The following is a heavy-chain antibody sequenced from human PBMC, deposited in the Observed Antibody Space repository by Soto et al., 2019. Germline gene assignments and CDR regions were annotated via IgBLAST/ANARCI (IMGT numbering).Heavy chain of an antibody. J-gene: IGHJ6*02. D-gene: IGHD2-15*01. CDR2: ISAYNGNT. CDR1: GYTFTSYG. Sequence: QVQLVQSGAEVKKPGASVKVSCKASGYTFTSYGISWVRQAPGQGLEWMGWISAYNGNTNYAQKLQGRVTMTTDTSTSTAYMXXRXLXYDDTAVYYCARDLGSLGGYCSGGSCYSLYYYGMDVWGQGTTVTVSS. V-gene: IGHV1-18*01. CDR3: ARDLGSLGGYCSGGSCYSLYYYGMDV.